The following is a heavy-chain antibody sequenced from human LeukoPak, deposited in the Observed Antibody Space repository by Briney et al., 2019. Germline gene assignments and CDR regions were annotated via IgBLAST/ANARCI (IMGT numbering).Heavy chain of an antibody. CDR1: GGSTSSSSYY. J-gene: IGHJ4*02. CDR2: IYYGGST. CDR3: ASRSPGSYDSSGYPYFFDY. Sequence: PSETLSLTCIVSGGSTSSSSYYWGWIRQPPGKGLEWIETIYYGGSTYYNPSLKSRVTISVDTSKNQFSLKLSSVTAADTAVYYCASRSPGSYDSSGYPYFFDYWGQGTLVTVSS. V-gene: IGHV4-39*07. D-gene: IGHD3-22*01.